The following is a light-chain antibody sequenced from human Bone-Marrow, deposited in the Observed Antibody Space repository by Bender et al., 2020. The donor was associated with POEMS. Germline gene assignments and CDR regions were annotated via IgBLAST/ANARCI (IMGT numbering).Light chain of an antibody. V-gene: IGLV3-21*02. CDR2: QHS. CDR1: NIGSHA. Sequence: VLTQPPSVSGTPGQTARITCGGNNIGSHAVHWYQQKPGRSPVLVVYQHSKRPSGIPERFSGSNSGNTATLTISGTQAMDEADYYCSSYTASSYTSSATVLFGGGTKLTVL. J-gene: IGLJ2*01. CDR3: SSYTASSYTSSATVL.